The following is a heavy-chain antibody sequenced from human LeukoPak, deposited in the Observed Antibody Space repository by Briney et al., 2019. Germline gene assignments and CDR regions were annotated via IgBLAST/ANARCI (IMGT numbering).Heavy chain of an antibody. V-gene: IGHV4-39*01. CDR1: GGSISNTNYY. D-gene: IGHD2-2*01. Sequence: SETLSLTCTVSGGSISNTNYYWAWIRQPPGKGLEWIGSIYHSATTYYNPSLESRAYMSVDTSKNQFSLKLSSVTAADTAAYYCARLCYQQCYFDYWGQGTLVTVSS. CDR3: ARLCYQQCYFDY. J-gene: IGHJ4*02. CDR2: IYHSATT.